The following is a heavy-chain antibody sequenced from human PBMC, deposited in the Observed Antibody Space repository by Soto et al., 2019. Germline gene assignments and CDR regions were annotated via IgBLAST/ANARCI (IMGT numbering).Heavy chain of an antibody. Sequence: EWMGGIIPIFGTANYAQKFQGRVTITADESTSTAYVELSSLRSEDTAVYYCARKGFFICGSCHSSHCYFPLWGRRPLVSVSS. CDR3: ARKGFFICGSCHSSHCYFPL. V-gene: IGHV1-69*01. D-gene: IGHD2-15*01. CDR2: IIPIFGTA. J-gene: IGHJ2*01.